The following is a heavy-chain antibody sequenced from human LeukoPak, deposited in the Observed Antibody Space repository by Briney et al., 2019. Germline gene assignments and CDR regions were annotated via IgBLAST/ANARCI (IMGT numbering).Heavy chain of an antibody. J-gene: IGHJ4*02. Sequence: SQTLSLTCTVSGGSISSGGYYWSWIRQHPGKGLEWIGYIYYSGSTYYSPSLKSRVTISVDTSKNQFSLKLSSVTAADTAVYYCAREDSSGYNAIDYWAREPWSPSPQ. CDR1: GGSISSGGYY. CDR3: AREDSSGYNAIDY. CDR2: IYYSGST. V-gene: IGHV4-31*03. D-gene: IGHD3-22*01.